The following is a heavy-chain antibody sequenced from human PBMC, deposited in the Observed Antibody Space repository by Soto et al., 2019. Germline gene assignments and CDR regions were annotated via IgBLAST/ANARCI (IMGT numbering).Heavy chain of an antibody. CDR2: ISTYNGDT. J-gene: IGHJ5*02. D-gene: IGHD6-19*01. V-gene: IGHV1-18*04. CDR1: GYSFTTHA. CDR3: ARDPSNTSGYRIWFDA. Sequence: QVQWVQAGAEVKKPGASVQVSCKASGYSFTTHAIAWVRQAPGQGLEWMGWISTYNGDTNYALRFQGRVTMTKDTCTATAYMELRRLRSDGKAVYFCARDPSNTSGYRIWFDAWGQGNQVIDSS.